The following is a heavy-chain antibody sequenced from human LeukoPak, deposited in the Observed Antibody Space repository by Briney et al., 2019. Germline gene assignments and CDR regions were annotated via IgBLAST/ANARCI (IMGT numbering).Heavy chain of an antibody. Sequence: SETLSLTCIVSGGSISGYYWSWIREPPGKGLEWIRYIYNSGSTNYNPSLKSRVTISVDTSKNQFSLKLSSVTAADTAVYYCARRSSGWSFDYWGQGTLVTVSS. J-gene: IGHJ4*02. CDR3: ARRSSGWSFDY. V-gene: IGHV4-59*08. CDR1: GGSISGYY. D-gene: IGHD6-19*01. CDR2: IYNSGST.